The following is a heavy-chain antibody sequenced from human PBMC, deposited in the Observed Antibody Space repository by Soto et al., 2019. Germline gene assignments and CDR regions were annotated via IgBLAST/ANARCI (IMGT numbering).Heavy chain of an antibody. CDR2: ISWNSGSI. CDR1: GFTFDDYA. Sequence: GGSLRLSCAASGFTFDDYAMHWVRQAPGKGLEWVSGISWNSGSIGYADSVEGRFTISRDNAKNSLYLQMNSLRAEDTALYYCAKELYCSSTSCYLLYYYYGMDVWGQGTTVTVSS. J-gene: IGHJ6*02. D-gene: IGHD2-2*01. CDR3: AKELYCSSTSCYLLYYYYGMDV. V-gene: IGHV3-9*01.